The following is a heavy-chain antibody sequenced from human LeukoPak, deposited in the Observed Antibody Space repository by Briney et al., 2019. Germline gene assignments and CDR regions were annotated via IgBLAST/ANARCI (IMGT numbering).Heavy chain of an antibody. CDR1: GFTFSSYA. Sequence: GGSLRLSCAASGFTFSSYAMHWVRQAPGKGLEWVAVISYDGSNKYYADSVKGRFTISRDNSKNTLYLQMNSLRAEDTAVYYCARGGLLWFGDPYRGAFDIWGQGTMVTVSS. V-gene: IGHV3-30*04. CDR2: ISYDGSNK. D-gene: IGHD3-10*01. CDR3: ARGGLLWFGDPYRGAFDI. J-gene: IGHJ3*02.